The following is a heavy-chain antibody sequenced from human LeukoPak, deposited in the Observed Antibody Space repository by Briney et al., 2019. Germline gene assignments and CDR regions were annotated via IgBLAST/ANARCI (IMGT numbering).Heavy chain of an antibody. V-gene: IGHV3-48*04. D-gene: IGHD3-3*01. CDR2: IRSSGGTT. J-gene: IGHJ4*02. CDR3: AREPFWSGYYSNLHFDY. Sequence: PGGSLRLSCAASGFIFSDFSMNWVRQAPRKGLEWVSYIRSSGGTTYYADSVKGRFAISRDNAKNSLYLQMNSLRAEDTAAYYCAREPFWSGYYSNLHFDYWGQGTLATVSS. CDR1: GFIFSDFS.